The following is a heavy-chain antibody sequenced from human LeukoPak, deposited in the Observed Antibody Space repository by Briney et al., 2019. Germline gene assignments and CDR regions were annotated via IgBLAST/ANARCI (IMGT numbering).Heavy chain of an antibody. CDR3: ARLRYYAVDV. CDR2: ISSGSSSR. CDR1: GFTFNTFD. Sequence: GGSLRLSFAASGFTFNTFDMTWVRQAPGKGLEWVSYISSGSSSRYYADSVKGRFTISRDNAKNSLYLQMNSLRAEDTAVYFCARLRYYAVDVWGQGTTVIVSS. J-gene: IGHJ6*02. V-gene: IGHV3-48*01.